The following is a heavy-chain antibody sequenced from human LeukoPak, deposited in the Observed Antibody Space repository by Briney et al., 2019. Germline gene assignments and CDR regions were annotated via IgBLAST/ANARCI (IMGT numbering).Heavy chain of an antibody. Sequence: GGSLRLSCAASRFTFSSYAMSWVRQAPGKGLEWVSAISGSGGSTYYADSVKGRFTISRDNSKNTLYLQMNSLRAEDTAVYYCAKDPYYYGSGSYEGDDYWGQGTLVTVSS. J-gene: IGHJ4*02. CDR1: RFTFSSYA. V-gene: IGHV3-23*01. CDR3: AKDPYYYGSGSYEGDDY. D-gene: IGHD3-10*01. CDR2: ISGSGGST.